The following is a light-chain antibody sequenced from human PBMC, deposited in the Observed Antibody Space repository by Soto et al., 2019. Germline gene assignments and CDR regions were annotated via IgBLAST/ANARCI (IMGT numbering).Light chain of an antibody. CDR1: SSNIGSNT. CDR3: AAWDDSLNGPV. CDR2: SND. J-gene: IGLJ2*01. V-gene: IGLV1-44*01. Sequence: QSVLTQPPSASGTPGQTVTISCSGSSSNIGSNTVNWYQQLPGTAPKLLIYSNDQRPSGVPDRFSGSKSGTSASLAISGLQSEDEGDYCCAAWDDSLNGPVFGGGTKLTVL.